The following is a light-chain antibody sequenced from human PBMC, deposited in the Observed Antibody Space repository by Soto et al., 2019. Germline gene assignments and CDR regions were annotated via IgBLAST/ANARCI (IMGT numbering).Light chain of an antibody. CDR3: QQRKDWPYT. J-gene: IGKJ2*01. CDR2: DAS. Sequence: EIVLTQSPVTLSLSPGERVTLSCRASQSVNSYLAWYQQKPGQAPRLLIYDASNRATGIPARFSGSGSETDFTLTISSLAPEDFAVYYCQQRKDWPYTFGQGTKLEI. CDR1: QSVNSY. V-gene: IGKV3-11*01.